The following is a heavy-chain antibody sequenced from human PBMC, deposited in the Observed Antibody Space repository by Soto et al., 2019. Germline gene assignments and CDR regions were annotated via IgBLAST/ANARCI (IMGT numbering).Heavy chain of an antibody. J-gene: IGHJ4*02. Sequence: ASVKVSCKASGYTFTSYAMHWVRQAPGQRLEWMGWINPGNGNTKYSQKLQGRVTMTTDTSTSTAYMELRSLRSDDTAVYYCARELPPSDYWGQGTLVTVSS. CDR1: GYTFTSYA. D-gene: IGHD3-10*01. CDR3: ARELPPSDY. CDR2: INPGNGNT. V-gene: IGHV1-3*01.